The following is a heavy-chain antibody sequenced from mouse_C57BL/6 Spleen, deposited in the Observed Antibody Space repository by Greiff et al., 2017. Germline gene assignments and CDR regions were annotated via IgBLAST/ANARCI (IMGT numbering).Heavy chain of an antibody. CDR1: GFTFSDYG. CDR2: ISSGSSTI. J-gene: IGHJ4*01. Sequence: EVHLVESGGGLVKPGGSLKLSCAASGFTFSDYGMHWVRQAPEKGLEWVAYISSGSSTIYYADTVKGRFTISRDNAKNTLFLQMTSLRSEDTAMYYCARTPPLDAMDYWGQGTSVTVSS. CDR3: ARTPPLDAMDY. V-gene: IGHV5-17*01.